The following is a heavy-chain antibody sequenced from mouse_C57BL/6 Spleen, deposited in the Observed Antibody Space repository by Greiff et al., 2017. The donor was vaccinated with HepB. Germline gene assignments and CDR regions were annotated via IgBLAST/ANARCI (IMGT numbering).Heavy chain of an antibody. D-gene: IGHD5-5*01. CDR2: IYPGDGDT. CDR1: GYAFSSYW. J-gene: IGHJ4*01. V-gene: IGHV1-80*01. Sequence: QVQLQQSGAELVKPGASVKISCKASGYAFSSYWMNWVKQRPGKGLEWIGQIYPGDGDTNYNGKFKGKATLTADKSSSTAYLQLSSLTSADSAVYFCARALPPYYAMDYWGQGTSVTVSS. CDR3: ARALPPYYAMDY.